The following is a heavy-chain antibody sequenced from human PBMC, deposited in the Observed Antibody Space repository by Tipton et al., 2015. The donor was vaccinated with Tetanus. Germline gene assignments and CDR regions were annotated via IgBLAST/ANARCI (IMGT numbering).Heavy chain of an antibody. J-gene: IGHJ5*02. CDR1: GFTFSSYA. Sequence: SLRLSCAASGFTFSSYAMHWVRQAPGKGLEWVAVISYDGSNKYYADSVKGRFTISRDNSKNTLYLQMNSLRAEDTAVYYCAKVSRARGYWSSTSCDRVDWFDPWGQGTLVTVSS. CDR3: AKVSRARGYWSSTSCDRVDWFDP. D-gene: IGHD2-2*03. CDR2: ISYDGSNK. V-gene: IGHV3-30-3*01.